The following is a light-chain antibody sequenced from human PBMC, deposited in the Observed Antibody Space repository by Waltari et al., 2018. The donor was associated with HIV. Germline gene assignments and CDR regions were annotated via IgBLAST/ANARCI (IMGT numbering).Light chain of an antibody. J-gene: IGKJ2*01. CDR3: QQYNSSPT. CDR2: GVG. V-gene: IGKV3-15*01. Sequence: EILMTQSPATLAVSPGDRATLSCKASRSAATNIAWYQQKPGQPIRLLIDGVGTTATGVSGRFSGSGSGTDFTLTINNLQSDDSAVYFCQQYNSSPTFGQGTKVEV. CDR1: RSAATN.